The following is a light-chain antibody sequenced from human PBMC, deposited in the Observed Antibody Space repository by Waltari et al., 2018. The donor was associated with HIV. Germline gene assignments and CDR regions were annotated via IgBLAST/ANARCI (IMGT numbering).Light chain of an antibody. CDR2: EDN. CDR1: RGSIASNY. J-gene: IGLJ2*01. Sequence: NFMLTQPHSVSESPGKTVTISCTRSRGSIASNYVPWFQQRPGSSPTTVIFEDNRRPSGVPDRFSGSIDMSSNSASLTISGLKTDDEADYYCQSFDSSSVVFGGGTKLTVL. CDR3: QSFDSSSVV. V-gene: IGLV6-57*01.